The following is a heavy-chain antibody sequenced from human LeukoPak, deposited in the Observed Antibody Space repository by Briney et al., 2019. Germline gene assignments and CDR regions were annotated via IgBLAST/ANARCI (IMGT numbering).Heavy chain of an antibody. V-gene: IGHV4-30-2*01. CDR1: GGSISSGGYY. CDR2: IYHSGST. D-gene: IGHD1-26*01. J-gene: IGHJ4*02. CDR3: GRDEPTFSGSYGPIDY. Sequence: PSETLSLTCTVSGGSISSGGYYWSWIRQPPGKGLEWIGYIYHSGSTYYNPSLKSRVTISVDRSKNQFSLKLSSVTAADTAVYYCGRDEPTFSGSYGPIDYWGQGTLVTVSS.